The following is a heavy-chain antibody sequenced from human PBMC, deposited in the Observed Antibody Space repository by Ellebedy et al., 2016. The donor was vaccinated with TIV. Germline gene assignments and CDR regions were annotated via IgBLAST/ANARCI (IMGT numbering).Heavy chain of an antibody. Sequence: PGGSLRLSCAASGFTFSNTWMNWVRQSPGKGLEWVVRIKSKTDGGTTDYAAPVKGRFIISRDDSKNTLFLQMKSLKIEDTAVYYCTTASSNSRVDSSKSICYQPGWGQGTLVTVSS. J-gene: IGHJ4*02. D-gene: IGHD3-22*01. V-gene: IGHV3-15*07. CDR3: TTASSNSRVDSSKSICYQPG. CDR2: IKSKTDGGTT. CDR1: GFTFSNTW.